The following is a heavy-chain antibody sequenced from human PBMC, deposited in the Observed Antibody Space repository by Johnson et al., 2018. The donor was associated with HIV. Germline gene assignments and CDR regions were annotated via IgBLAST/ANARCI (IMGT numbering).Heavy chain of an antibody. CDR3: AKGFTLDSGAFDI. D-gene: IGHD2-15*01. CDR2: ISGSGVST. J-gene: IGHJ3*02. CDR1: GFSFSSYA. Sequence: VQLVESGGGLVQPGRSLTLSCAASGFSFSSYALTWVRQAPGKGLEWVSGISGSGVSTDYADSVKGRFTSSRDNSKNTLYLQMNSLRAEDTAVYYCAKGFTLDSGAFDIWGQGTMVTVSS. V-gene: IGHV3-23*04.